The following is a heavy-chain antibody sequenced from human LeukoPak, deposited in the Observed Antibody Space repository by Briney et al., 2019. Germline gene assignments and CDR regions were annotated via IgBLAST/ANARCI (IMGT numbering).Heavy chain of an antibody. V-gene: IGHV3-66*01. CDR3: ARDEDRGDSSSWYEYYYYGMDV. Sequence: GGSLRLSCAASGFTVSSNYMSWVRQAPGKGLEWVSVIYSGGSTYYAASVTGRFTISRDNSKNTLYLQMNSLRAEDTAVYYGARDEDRGDSSSWYEYYYYGMDVWGQGTTVTVSS. D-gene: IGHD6-13*01. J-gene: IGHJ6*02. CDR1: GFTVSSNY. CDR2: IYSGGST.